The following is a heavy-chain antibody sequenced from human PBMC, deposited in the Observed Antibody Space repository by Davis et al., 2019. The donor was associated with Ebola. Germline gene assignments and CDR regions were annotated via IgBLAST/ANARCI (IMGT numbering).Heavy chain of an antibody. CDR2: ISYDGSNK. J-gene: IGHJ3*02. CDR3: AKDLDYGGNSNAFDM. V-gene: IGHV3-30*04. CDR1: GFTFSSYA. Sequence: GGSLISCAASGFTFSSYAMHWVRQAPGKGLEWVAVISYDGSNKYYADSVKGRFTISRDNSKNTLYLQMSSLRAEDTAVYHCAKDLDYGGNSNAFDMWGQGTMVTVSS. D-gene: IGHD4-23*01.